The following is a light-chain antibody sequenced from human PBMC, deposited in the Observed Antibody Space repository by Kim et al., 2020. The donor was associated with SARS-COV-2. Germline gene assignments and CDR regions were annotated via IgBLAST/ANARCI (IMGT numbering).Light chain of an antibody. V-gene: IGLV3-19*01. CDR3: NSRDSSGDHVV. Sequence: SSELTQDPAVSVALGQTVRITCQGDSLRNYYATWYQQRPGQAPVLVLYGKYNRPSGIPDRFSGSASGNTASLTITGAQAEDEADYYCNSRDSSGDHVVFGGGTQLTFL. CDR2: GKY. J-gene: IGLJ3*02. CDR1: SLRNYY.